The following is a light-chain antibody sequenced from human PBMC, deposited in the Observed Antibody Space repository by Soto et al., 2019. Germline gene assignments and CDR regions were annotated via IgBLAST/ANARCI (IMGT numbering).Light chain of an antibody. CDR1: QTVRTY. CDR2: AAS. Sequence: DIQRAQSPSTLSASVEYRLTITCQASQTVRTYLNLYQQKPGKAPNLLIYAASNLQSGVPSRFSGSGSGTDFTLTITSVRTEDFATYGSQQRYNTMVTFGQGTQLEIK. J-gene: IGKJ5*01. V-gene: IGKV1-39*01. CDR3: QQRYNTMVT.